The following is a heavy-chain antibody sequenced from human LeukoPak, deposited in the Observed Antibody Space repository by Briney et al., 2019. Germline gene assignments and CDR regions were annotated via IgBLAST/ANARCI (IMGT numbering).Heavy chain of an antibody. CDR1: GGSISSSSYY. D-gene: IGHD3-22*01. CDR2: FYYSGST. V-gene: IGHV4-39*07. Sequence: PSETLSLTCTVSGGSISSSSYYWGWIRQPPGKGLERIGSFYYSGSTYYNPSLKSRVTISVDTSKNQFSLKLSPLTAADTAVYYCARDMPTFYYDSSGYSRGFDPWGQGTLVTVSS. CDR3: ARDMPTFYYDSSGYSRGFDP. J-gene: IGHJ5*02.